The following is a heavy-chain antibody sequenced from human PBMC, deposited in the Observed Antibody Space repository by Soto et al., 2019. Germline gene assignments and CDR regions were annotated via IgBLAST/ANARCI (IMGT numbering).Heavy chain of an antibody. Sequence: PGGSLRLSCAASGFTFNIYGMHWVRQAPDKGLEWVALISYDGSNQYYADSVKGRFTISRDNSKNTLYLQMNSLRAEDTAVYYCARLYLTASITSLDYWGQGTLVTVSS. CDR1: GFTFNIYG. CDR2: ISYDGSNQ. D-gene: IGHD3-16*01. CDR3: ARLYLTASITSLDY. V-gene: IGHV3-30*03. J-gene: IGHJ4*02.